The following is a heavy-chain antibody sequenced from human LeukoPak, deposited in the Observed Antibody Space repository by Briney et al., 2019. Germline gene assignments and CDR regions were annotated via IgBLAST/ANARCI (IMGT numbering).Heavy chain of an antibody. CDR1: GGSLSGYF. J-gene: IGHJ4*02. CDR2: INHSGST. V-gene: IGHV4-34*01. CDR3: ARHLLGSEAAAHHY. D-gene: IGHD6-13*01. Sequence: SETLSLTCAVYGGSLSGYFWSWIRQPPGKGLEWIGEINHSGSTSHNPSLKSRVTISVDTSKNQFSLNLNSVTAADTAVYYCARHLLGSEAAAHHYWGQGTLVTVSS.